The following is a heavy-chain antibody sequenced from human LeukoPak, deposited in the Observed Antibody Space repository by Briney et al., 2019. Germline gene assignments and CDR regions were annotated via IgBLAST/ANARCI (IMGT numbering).Heavy chain of an antibody. V-gene: IGHV4-34*01. Sequence: PSETLSLTCAVYAGSFSGYYWTWIRQPPGKGLEWIGEINPSGRISYNPSLKSRLTISVDASKNQFSLNLRSLNAADTAVYYCARGRQEVSMIVVVMTAVSYYLDVWGKGTAVTVS. J-gene: IGHJ6*03. D-gene: IGHD3-22*01. CDR2: INPSGRI. CDR1: AGSFSGYY. CDR3: ARGRQEVSMIVVVMTAVSYYLDV.